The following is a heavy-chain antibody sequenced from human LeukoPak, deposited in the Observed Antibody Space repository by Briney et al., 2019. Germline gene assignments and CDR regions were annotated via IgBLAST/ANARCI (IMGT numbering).Heavy chain of an antibody. V-gene: IGHV4-39*01. CDR1: GGSISSSGNY. J-gene: IGHJ4*02. Sequence: SETLSLTCTVSGGSISSSGNYWGWIRQPPGKGLEWVGTIYYSGSAYYNPSLKSRVTISVDTSKNQFSLKLSSVTAADTAVYYCARCGSYLTRPDYWGQGTLVTVSS. CDR3: ARCGSYLTRPDY. CDR2: IYYSGSA. D-gene: IGHD1-26*01.